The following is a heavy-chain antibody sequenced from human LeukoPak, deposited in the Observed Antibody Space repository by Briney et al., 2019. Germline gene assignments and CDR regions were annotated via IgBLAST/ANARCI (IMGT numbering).Heavy chain of an antibody. D-gene: IGHD1-1*01. Sequence: GGSLRLSCAASGFTFSSYWMSWVRQTPGKGLEWVAHLNQDGSERYYVDSVKGRFTISRENAKNSLYLQMNSLRAEDTAVYYCTRSGIHVFHDYWGQGTLVTVSS. J-gene: IGHJ4*02. CDR2: LNQDGSER. CDR1: GFTFSSYW. V-gene: IGHV3-7*02. CDR3: TRSGIHVFHDY.